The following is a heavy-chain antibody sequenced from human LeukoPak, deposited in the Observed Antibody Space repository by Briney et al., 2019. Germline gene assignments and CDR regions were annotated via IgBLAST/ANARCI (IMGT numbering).Heavy chain of an antibody. J-gene: IGHJ6*02. CDR1: GFTFSSYE. CDR2: ISSSGSTI. V-gene: IGHV3-48*03. Sequence: GGSLRLSCAASGFTFSSYEMNWVRQAPGKGLEWVSYISSSGSTIYYADSVKGRFTISRDNAKNSLYLQMNSLRAEDTAVYYCARDLGLRGLRSYYYYGMDVWGQGTTVTVSS. CDR3: ARDLGLRGLRSYYYYGMDV. D-gene: IGHD4-17*01.